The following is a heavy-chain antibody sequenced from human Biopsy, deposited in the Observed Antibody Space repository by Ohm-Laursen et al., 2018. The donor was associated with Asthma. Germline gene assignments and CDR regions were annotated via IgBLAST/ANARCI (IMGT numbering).Heavy chain of an antibody. CDR1: GYSLTDLS. J-gene: IGHJ4*02. Sequence: VASVKVSCKICGYSLTDLSMHWVRQAPGQGLEWMGGHDHEEGGTVNARRFQGRVTMTEDTSTDTAYMELSSLSSDDTAVYYCASDFPKDYVRYNFQFWGQGTLVTVSS. V-gene: IGHV1-24*01. CDR3: ASDFPKDYVRYNFQF. CDR2: HDHEEGGT. D-gene: IGHD4-17*01.